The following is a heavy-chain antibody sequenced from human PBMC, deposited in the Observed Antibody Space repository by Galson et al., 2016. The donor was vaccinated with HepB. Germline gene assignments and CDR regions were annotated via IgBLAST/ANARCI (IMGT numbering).Heavy chain of an antibody. Sequence: ETLSLTCTVSGASIGGSSYNWGWIRQPPGKGLEWIGSVYYTGRTYYKPSLKGRVTISVDTSKSQFSLKLASVTAADAAVYYCARDPSGYGAYDESFFDNWGQGTLVTVSS. D-gene: IGHD5-12*01. CDR3: ARDPSGYGAYDESFFDN. CDR1: GASIGGSSYN. CDR2: VYYTGRT. V-gene: IGHV4-39*07. J-gene: IGHJ4*02.